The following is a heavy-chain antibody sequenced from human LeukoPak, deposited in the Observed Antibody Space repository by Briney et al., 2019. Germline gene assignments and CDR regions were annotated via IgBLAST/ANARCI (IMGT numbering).Heavy chain of an antibody. J-gene: IGHJ4*02. CDR1: GFTFSSYG. V-gene: IGHV3-30*18. CDR2: ISYDGSNK. Sequence: PGRSLRLSCAASGFTFSSYGMHWVRQAPGKGLEWVAVISYDGSNKYYADSVKGRFTISRDNSKNTLYLQMNSLRAEDTAVYYCAKGGVCFRSTSCYSDYRGQGTLVTVSS. CDR3: AKGGVCFRSTSCYSDY. D-gene: IGHD2-2*01.